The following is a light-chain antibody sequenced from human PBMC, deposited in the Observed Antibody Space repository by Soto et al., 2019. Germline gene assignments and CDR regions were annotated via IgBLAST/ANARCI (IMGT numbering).Light chain of an antibody. J-gene: IGKJ5*01. Sequence: AIQLTQAPSSLSASVRDTVTITCRPSQSISTLLSWYQQKPGKAPKVLIYESSLLQSGVPSRFSGSGAGTDFTLTISRLQPEDFATYCCQHFKSFPITFGQGTRLEIK. CDR2: ESS. V-gene: IGKV1-13*02. CDR1: QSISTL. CDR3: QHFKSFPIT.